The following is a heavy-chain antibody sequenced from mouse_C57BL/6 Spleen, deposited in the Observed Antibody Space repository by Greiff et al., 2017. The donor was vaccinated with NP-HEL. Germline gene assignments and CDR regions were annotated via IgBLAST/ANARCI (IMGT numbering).Heavy chain of an antibody. CDR2: IYPGGGYT. CDR3: ARSGSSYSWFAY. Sequence: QVQLKESGAELVRPGTSVKMSCKASGYTFTNYWIGWAKQRPGHGLEWIGDIYPGGGYTNYNEKFKGKATLTADKSSSTAYMQFSSLTSEDSAIYYCARSGSSYSWFAYWGQGTLVTVSA. D-gene: IGHD1-1*01. CDR1: GYTFTNYW. V-gene: IGHV1-63*01. J-gene: IGHJ3*01.